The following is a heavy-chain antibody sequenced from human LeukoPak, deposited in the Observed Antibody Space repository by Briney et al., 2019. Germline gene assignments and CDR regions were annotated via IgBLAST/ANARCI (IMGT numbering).Heavy chain of an antibody. CDR1: GFTYSDYW. V-gene: IGHV3-74*01. CDR2: VNSDGSST. J-gene: IGHJ3*02. D-gene: IGHD4-23*01. Sequence: GGSLRLSCAASGFTYSDYWMHWVRQAPGKGLAWVSRVNSDGSSTSYAGSVKGRFTISRDTAKNSLYLQMNSLRAEDTAVYYCARGGRSGNSNAFFIWGQGTMVTVSS. CDR3: ARGGRSGNSNAFFI.